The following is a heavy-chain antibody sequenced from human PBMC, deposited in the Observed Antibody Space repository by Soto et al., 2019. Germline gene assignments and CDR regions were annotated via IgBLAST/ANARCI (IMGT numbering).Heavy chain of an antibody. Sequence: ASVKVSCKASGYTFTGYYMHWVRQAPGQGLEWMGWINPNRGGTNYAQKFQGRVTMTRDTSISTAYMELSRLRSADTAVYYCAREGSGYNAFEIWDQGTRGTVSS. CDR3: AREGSGYNAFEI. V-gene: IGHV1-2*02. CDR2: INPNRGGT. J-gene: IGHJ3*02. CDR1: GYTFTGYY. D-gene: IGHD3-22*01.